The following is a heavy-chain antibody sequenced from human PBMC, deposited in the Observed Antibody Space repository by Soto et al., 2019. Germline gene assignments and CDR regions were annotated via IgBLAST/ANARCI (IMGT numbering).Heavy chain of an antibody. CDR3: AKNGLDNSPSAIDS. J-gene: IGHJ4*02. V-gene: IGHV3-23*01. CDR2: ITGSGRDA. D-gene: IGHD2-8*01. CDR1: GFTFRNNV. Sequence: GGSLRLSCAASGFTFRNNVLSWVRQAPGKGLDWVSGITGSGRDAYYADSVKGRFTISRDNSKNMVFLQMNSLRAEDTALYYCAKNGLDNSPSAIDSWGPGTLVTVSS.